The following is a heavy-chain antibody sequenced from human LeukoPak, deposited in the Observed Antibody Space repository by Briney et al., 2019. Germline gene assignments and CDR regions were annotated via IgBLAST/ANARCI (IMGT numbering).Heavy chain of an antibody. V-gene: IGHV3-30-3*01. D-gene: IGHD2-15*01. CDR3: ARRLPSIVVVVRGMDV. CDR1: GFTFSSYA. CDR2: ISYDGSNK. J-gene: IGHJ6*02. Sequence: PGGSLRLSCAASGFTFSSYAMHWVRQAPGKGLEWVAVISYDGSNKYYADSVKGRFTISRDNSKNTLYLQMNSLRAEDTAVYYCARRLPSIVVVVRGMDVWGQGTTVTVSS.